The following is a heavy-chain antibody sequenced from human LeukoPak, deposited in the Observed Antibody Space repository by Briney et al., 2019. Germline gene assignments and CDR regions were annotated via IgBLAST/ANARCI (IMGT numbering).Heavy chain of an antibody. CDR3: ARDLPPYYDILTGYYTRWYFDL. J-gene: IGHJ2*01. D-gene: IGHD3-9*01. Sequence: ASVKVGYKPSGYTLTGYYMDWVRQDPRQGYRWRGWIKQKKKGKNYAQKFQGRVTMTRDTSISTAYMELSRLRSDDTAVYYCARDLPPYYDILTGYYTRWYFDLWGRGTLVTVSS. V-gene: IGHV1-2*02. CDR1: GYTLTGYY. CDR2: IKQKKKGK.